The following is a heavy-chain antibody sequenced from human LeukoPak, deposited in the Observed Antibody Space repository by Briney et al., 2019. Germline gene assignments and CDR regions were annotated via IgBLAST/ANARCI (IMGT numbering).Heavy chain of an antibody. V-gene: IGHV4-39*07. CDR1: GGSISSSSYY. D-gene: IGHD3-3*01. CDR3: ARDRGDYDFWSGYYPYHFDY. CDR2: IYYIGST. Sequence: SETLSLTCTVSGGSISSSSYYWGWIRQPPGKGLEWIGSIYYIGSTYYNPSLKSRVTISVDTSKNQFSLKLSSVTAADTAVYYCARDRGDYDFWSGYYPYHFDYWGQGTLVTVSS. J-gene: IGHJ4*02.